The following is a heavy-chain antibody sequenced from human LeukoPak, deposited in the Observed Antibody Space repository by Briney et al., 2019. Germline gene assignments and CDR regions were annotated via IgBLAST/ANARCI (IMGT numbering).Heavy chain of an antibody. CDR1: GFTFSSYS. CDR3: AENRGGGGDCYSD. V-gene: IGHV3-48*01. CDR2: ISSSSSTI. Sequence: GGSLRLSCAASGFTFSSYSMNWVRQAPGKGLEWVSYISSSSSTIYYADSVKGRFTISRDNAKNSLYLQMNSLRAEDTAVYYCAENRGGGGDCYSDWGQGTLVTVSS. J-gene: IGHJ4*02. D-gene: IGHD2-21*02.